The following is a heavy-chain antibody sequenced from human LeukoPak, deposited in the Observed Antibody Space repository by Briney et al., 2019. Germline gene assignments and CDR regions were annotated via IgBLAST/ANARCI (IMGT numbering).Heavy chain of an antibody. CDR1: GFIFRSHW. Sequence: GGSLRLSCTASGFIFRSHWMSWVRQVPGKGLERVANIKEDGNEKNSVKGRFTISRDNAKDSMYLQMNSLRVEDTAIYFCARVTFTGYGVDYWGQGTLVTVSS. J-gene: IGHJ4*02. D-gene: IGHD4-17*01. CDR2: IKEDGNEK. CDR3: ARVTFTGYGVDY. V-gene: IGHV3-7*03.